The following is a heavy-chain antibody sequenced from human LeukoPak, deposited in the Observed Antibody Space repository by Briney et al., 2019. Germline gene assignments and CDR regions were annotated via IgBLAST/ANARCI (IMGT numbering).Heavy chain of an antibody. CDR1: GFTFSSYW. J-gene: IGHJ4*02. CDR2: IKQDGSEK. V-gene: IGHV3-7*01. Sequence: GGSLRLSCAASGFTFSSYWMSWVRQAPGKGLEWVANIKQDGSEKYYVDSVKGRFTISRDNAKNSLYLQMNSLRAEDTAVYYCARMYDFWSGSNHAFDYWGQGTLVTVSS. CDR3: ARMYDFWSGSNHAFDY. D-gene: IGHD3-3*01.